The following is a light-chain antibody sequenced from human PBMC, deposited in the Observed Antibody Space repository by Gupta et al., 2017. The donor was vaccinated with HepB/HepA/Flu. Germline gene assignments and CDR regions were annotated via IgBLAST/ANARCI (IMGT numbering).Light chain of an antibody. CDR1: SSNIGSNT. CDR3: AAWDDSRNGVV. Sequence: QSVLTQPPSASGPPGQRVTISCSGSSSNIGSNTVNWYQQRPGTAPKLLIYSNNQRPSGVPDRFSGSKSGTSASLAISGLQAEDEADYYCAAWDDSRNGVVFGGGTKLTVL. V-gene: IGLV1-44*01. CDR2: SNN. J-gene: IGLJ2*01.